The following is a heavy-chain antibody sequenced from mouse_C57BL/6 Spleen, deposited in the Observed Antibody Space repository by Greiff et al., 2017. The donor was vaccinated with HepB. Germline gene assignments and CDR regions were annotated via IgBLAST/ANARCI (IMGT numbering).Heavy chain of an antibody. Sequence: VQLQQPGAELVKPGASVKLSCKASGYTFTSYWMHWVKQRPGQGLEWIGMIHPNSGSTNYNEKFKSKATLTVDKSSSTAYMQLSSLTSEDSAVYYCARLGGLLKGYYAMDYWGQGTSVTVSS. D-gene: IGHD2-10*01. V-gene: IGHV1-64*01. CDR3: ARLGGLLKGYYAMDY. CDR2: IHPNSGST. J-gene: IGHJ4*01. CDR1: GYTFTSYW.